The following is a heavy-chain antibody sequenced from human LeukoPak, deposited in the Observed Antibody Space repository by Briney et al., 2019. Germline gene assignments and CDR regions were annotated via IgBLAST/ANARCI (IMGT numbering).Heavy chain of an antibody. Sequence: PSETLSLTCTVSGGSISSYYWSWIRQPPGKGLEWIGYIYYSGSTNYNPSPKSRVTISVDTSKNQFSLKLSSVTAADTAVYYCARVRIAAAGTGYFHHWGQGTLVTVSS. CDR3: ARVRIAAAGTGYFHH. V-gene: IGHV4-59*01. J-gene: IGHJ1*01. CDR1: GGSISSYY. CDR2: IYYSGST. D-gene: IGHD6-13*01.